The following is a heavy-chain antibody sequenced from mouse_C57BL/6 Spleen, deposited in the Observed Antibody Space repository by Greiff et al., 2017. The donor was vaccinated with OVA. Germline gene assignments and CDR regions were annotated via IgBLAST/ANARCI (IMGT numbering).Heavy chain of an antibody. D-gene: IGHD1-1*01. CDR3: ARQGYYYGSSRWYFDV. CDR1: GFTFSSYG. V-gene: IGHV5-6*01. Sequence: EVKVVESGGDLVKPGGSLKLSCAASGFTFSSYGMSWVRQTPDKRLEWVATISSGGSYTYYPDSVKGRFTISRDNAKNTLYLQMSSLKSEDTAMYYCARQGYYYGSSRWYFDVWGTGTTVTVSS. CDR2: ISSGGSYT. J-gene: IGHJ1*03.